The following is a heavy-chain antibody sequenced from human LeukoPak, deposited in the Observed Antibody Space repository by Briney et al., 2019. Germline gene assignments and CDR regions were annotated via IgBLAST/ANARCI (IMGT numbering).Heavy chain of an antibody. D-gene: IGHD3-22*01. CDR1: RFTFSSYS. CDR3: AKAGDSGGSYCFDY. Sequence: PGGSLRLSCAASRFTFSSYSMSWVRQAPGKGLEWVSAISGSGGSTYYADSVKGRFTISRDNSKYTLYLQMNSLRAEDTAVYYCAKAGDSGGSYCFDYWGQGTLVTVSS. V-gene: IGHV3-23*01. J-gene: IGHJ4*02. CDR2: ISGSGGST.